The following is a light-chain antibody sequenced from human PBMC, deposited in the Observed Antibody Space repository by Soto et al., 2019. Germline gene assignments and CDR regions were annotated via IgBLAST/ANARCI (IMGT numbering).Light chain of an antibody. CDR2: AAS. V-gene: IGKV1-39*01. J-gene: IGKJ1*01. Sequence: IQLTQSPGSQSSSVGDRAAITCRASQGISSYLAWHQQKPGKAPKLLIYAASTLRSGPPSRFSGSGSGTDSTLTISRLQPEDSATYYRQQSYSTWTFGQGTKVDIK. CDR1: QGISSY. CDR3: QQSYSTWT.